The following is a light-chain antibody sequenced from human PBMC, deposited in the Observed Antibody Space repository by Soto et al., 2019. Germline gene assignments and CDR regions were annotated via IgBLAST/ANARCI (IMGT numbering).Light chain of an antibody. CDR2: EAN. J-gene: IGLJ1*01. CDR3: CSSGGSPTDV. CDR1: SSNVGSYKL. V-gene: IGLV2-23*01. Sequence: QSVLTQPASVSGSPGQSITISCTGTSSNVGSYKLVSWYQQHPGKAPKLMIFEANKRPSGVSNRFSGSKSGNTASLTISGLKVEDEADYYCCSSGGSPTDVFGTGTKVTVL.